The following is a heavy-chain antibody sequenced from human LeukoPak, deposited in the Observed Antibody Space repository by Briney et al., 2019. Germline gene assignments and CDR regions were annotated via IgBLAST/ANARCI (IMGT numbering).Heavy chain of an antibody. V-gene: IGHV1-18*01. D-gene: IGHD5/OR15-5a*01. Sequence: ASVKASCKAAPHTLTSYGITWVRQAPGQGLEWMGWFSGCNGNVLYAEKFQDRVTLSADTTTSTAYMDLKSLTSHDTAVYYCASGSPYGIYVHFDEWGQGVLVIVSS. CDR2: FSGCNGNV. J-gene: IGHJ4*02. CDR3: ASGSPYGIYVHFDE. CDR1: PHTLTSYG.